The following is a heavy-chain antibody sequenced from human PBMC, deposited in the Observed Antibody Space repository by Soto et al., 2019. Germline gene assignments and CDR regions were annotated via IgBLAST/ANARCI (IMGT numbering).Heavy chain of an antibody. V-gene: IGHV4-4*02. CDR3: ASIHYYGSGSFWFDP. Sequence: SETLSPTFAVSGGSISSSNWWSWVRQPPGMGLEWIGQIYHSGSTNYNPSLKSRVTISVDKSKNQFSLNLRSVTAADTAVYYWASIHYYGSGSFWFDPWGQGTLVTVSS. CDR1: GGSISSSNW. CDR2: IYHSGST. J-gene: IGHJ5*02. D-gene: IGHD3-10*01.